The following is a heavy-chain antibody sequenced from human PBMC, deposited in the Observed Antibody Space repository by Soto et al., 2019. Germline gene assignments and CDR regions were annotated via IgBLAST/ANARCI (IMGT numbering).Heavy chain of an antibody. CDR1: GFTFSSYA. CDR3: ARSSVAQRGGYFYFDY. CDR2: ISYDGSNK. Sequence: GGSLRLSCAASGFTFSSYAMHWVRQAPGKGLEWVAVISYDGSNKYYADSVKGRFTISRDNSKNTLYLQMNSPRAEDTAVYYCARSSVAQRGGYFYFDYWGQGTLVTVSS. J-gene: IGHJ4*02. D-gene: IGHD2-21*01. V-gene: IGHV3-30-3*01.